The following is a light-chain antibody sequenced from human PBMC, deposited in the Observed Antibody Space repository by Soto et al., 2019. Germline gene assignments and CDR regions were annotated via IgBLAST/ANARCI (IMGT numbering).Light chain of an antibody. J-gene: IGKJ3*01. V-gene: IGKV3-11*01. CDR2: DAS. Sequence: EIVLTQSPATLSLSPGERATLSCRASQSVSSYLAWYQQKPGQAPRLLIYDASNRATGIPARFSGSGSGTDFTLTISSLAPEDVAVYYCQQRSNWPSFTFGPGTKVDIK. CDR1: QSVSSY. CDR3: QQRSNWPSFT.